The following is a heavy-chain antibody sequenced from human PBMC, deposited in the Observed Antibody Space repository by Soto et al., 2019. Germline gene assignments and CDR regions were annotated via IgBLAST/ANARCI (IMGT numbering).Heavy chain of an antibody. CDR2: ISGSSGST. CDR1: GFTFSSYA. Sequence: GGSLRLSCAASGFTFSSYAMSWVRQAPGKGLEWVSAISGSSGSTYYADSVKGRFTISRDNAKNTLYLQMNSLRAEDTAVYYCATSQQLVQPIYVCWGQGTLVTVSS. V-gene: IGHV3-23*01. D-gene: IGHD6-13*01. J-gene: IGHJ4*02. CDR3: ATSQQLVQPIYVC.